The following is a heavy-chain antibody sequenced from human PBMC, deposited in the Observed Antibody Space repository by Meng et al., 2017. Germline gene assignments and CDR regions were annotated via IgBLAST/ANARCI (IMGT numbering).Heavy chain of an antibody. Sequence: GGSLRLSCAASGFTFSSYSMNWVRQAPGKGLEWVSSISSSSSYIYYADSVEGRFTISRDNSKNTLYLQMNSLKAEDTAVYYCARDREIQLWGGAFDIWGQGTMVTVSS. V-gene: IGHV3-21*01. J-gene: IGHJ3*02. D-gene: IGHD5-18*01. CDR2: ISSSSSYI. CDR1: GFTFSSYS. CDR3: ARDREIQLWGGAFDI.